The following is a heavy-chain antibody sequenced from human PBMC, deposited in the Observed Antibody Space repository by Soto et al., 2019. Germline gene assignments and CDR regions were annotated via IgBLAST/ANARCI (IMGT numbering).Heavy chain of an antibody. V-gene: IGHV1-2*04. D-gene: IGHD5-12*01. J-gene: IGHJ4*02. Sequence: QVQLVQSGAEVKKPGASVKVSCKASGYTFTGYYMHWVRQAPGQGLEWMGWINPNSGGTNYAQEVEGCVNITRDTSISTAYMEVSRLRSGDTAVYYCARDLGGYDYGSEYWGQGTLVTVSS. CDR2: INPNSGGT. CDR1: GYTFTGYY. CDR3: ARDLGGYDYGSEY.